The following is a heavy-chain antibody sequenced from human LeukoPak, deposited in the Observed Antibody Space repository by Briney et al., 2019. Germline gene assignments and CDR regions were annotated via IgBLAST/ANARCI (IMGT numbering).Heavy chain of an antibody. D-gene: IGHD2-15*01. J-gene: IGHJ6*02. CDR3: ARVHGVVAATGVGMGMVV. CDR1: GGSISSYY. Sequence: SETLSLTCTVSGGSISSYYWSWIRQPPGKGLEWIGYIYYSGSTNYNPSLKSRVTISVDTSKNQFSLKLSSVTAADTAVYYCARVHGVVAATGVGMGMVVWGQGTTVTVSS. V-gene: IGHV4-59*01. CDR2: IYYSGST.